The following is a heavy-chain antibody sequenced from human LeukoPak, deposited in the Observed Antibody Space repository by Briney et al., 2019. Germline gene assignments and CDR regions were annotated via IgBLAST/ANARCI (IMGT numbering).Heavy chain of an antibody. CDR1: GGSFSGYY. Sequence: SETLSLTCAVYGGSFSGYYWSWIRQPPGKGLEWIGEINHSGSTNYNPSLKSRVTISVDTSKNQFSLKLSSVTAADTAVYYCARTFIGHCSGGNCHDAFDIWGQGTMVTVSS. J-gene: IGHJ3*02. CDR2: INHSGST. D-gene: IGHD2-15*01. CDR3: ARTFIGHCSGGNCHDAFDI. V-gene: IGHV4-34*01.